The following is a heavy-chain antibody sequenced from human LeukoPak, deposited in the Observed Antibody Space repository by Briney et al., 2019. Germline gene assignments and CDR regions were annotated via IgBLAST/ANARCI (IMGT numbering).Heavy chain of an antibody. J-gene: IGHJ4*02. CDR2: ISGSAGST. CDR3: AKYIPSSSGYDY. V-gene: IGHV3-23*01. Sequence: PGGSLRLSCAASGXTFSNYAMSWVRQAPGKGLEWVSVISGSAGSTYYADSVKGRFTISRDNSKNTLHLQMNSLRAGDTAVYYCAKYIPSSSGYDYWGQGTLVTVSS. D-gene: IGHD3-22*01. CDR1: GXTFSNYA.